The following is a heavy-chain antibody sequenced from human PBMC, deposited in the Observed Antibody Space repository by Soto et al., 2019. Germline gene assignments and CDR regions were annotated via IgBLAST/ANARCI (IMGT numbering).Heavy chain of an antibody. V-gene: IGHV3-9*01. CDR1: GFTFDDYA. CDR2: ISWNSGTI. D-gene: IGHD6-13*01. J-gene: IGHJ6*02. Sequence: EVQLVESGGGLVQPGRSLRLSCAASGFTFDDYAMHWVRQAPGKGLKWVSGISWNSGTIVYADSVKGRFTISRDNAKNSLYLQMNSLRGEDTALYYCAKDMRGGSSSSRYYYGLDVWGQGTTVTVSS. CDR3: AKDMRGGSSSSRYYYGLDV.